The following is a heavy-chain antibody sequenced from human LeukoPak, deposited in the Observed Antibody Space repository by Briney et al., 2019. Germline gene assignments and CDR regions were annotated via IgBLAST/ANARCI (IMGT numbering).Heavy chain of an antibody. V-gene: IGHV4-34*01. Sequence: PSETLSLTCAVYGGSFSGYYWSWIRQPPGKGLEWIGEVNHSGSTNYNLSLKSRVTISVDTSKNQFSLKLSSVTAADTAVYYCAGSAADAQADTAMFHKQNNWFDPWGQGTLVTVSS. CDR2: VNHSGST. D-gene: IGHD5-18*01. CDR1: GGSFSGYY. J-gene: IGHJ5*02. CDR3: AGSAADAQADTAMFHKQNNWFDP.